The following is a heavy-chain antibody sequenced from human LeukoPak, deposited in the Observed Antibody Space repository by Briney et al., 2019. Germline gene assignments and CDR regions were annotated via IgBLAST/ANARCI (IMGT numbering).Heavy chain of an antibody. CDR3: ARGRWLRSSLDY. J-gene: IGHJ4*02. V-gene: IGHV4-34*01. CDR1: GGSFSGYY. Sequence: SETLSLTCAVYGGSFSGYYWSWIRQPPGKGLERIGEINHSGSTNYNPSLKSRVTISVDTSKNQFSLKLSSVTAADTAVYYCARGRWLRSSLDYWGQGTLVTVSS. CDR2: INHSGST. D-gene: IGHD6-6*01.